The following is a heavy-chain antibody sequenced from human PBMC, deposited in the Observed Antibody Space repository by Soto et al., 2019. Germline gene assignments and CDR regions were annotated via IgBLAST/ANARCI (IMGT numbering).Heavy chain of an antibody. CDR1: GGSLSGYY. Sequence: SETLSLTRAVYGGSLSGYYLSWIRQPPGKGLEWIGEINHSGSTNYNPSLKSRVTISVDTSKNQFSLKLSSVTAADTAVYYCARGLGYCSSTSCYPIDYYGMDVWGQGPTVTVSS. V-gene: IGHV4-34*01. D-gene: IGHD2-2*01. J-gene: IGHJ6*02. CDR3: ARGLGYCSSTSCYPIDYYGMDV. CDR2: INHSGST.